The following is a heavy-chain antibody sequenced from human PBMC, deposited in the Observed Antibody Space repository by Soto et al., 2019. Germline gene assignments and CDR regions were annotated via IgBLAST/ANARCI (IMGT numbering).Heavy chain of an antibody. CDR3: ARVGRVGATYDY. CDR2: IIPTFGTA. J-gene: IGHJ4*02. Sequence: ASVKVSCKASGGTFSSYAISWVRQAPGQGLEWMGGIIPTFGTANYAQKFQGRVTITADESTSTAYMELSSLRSEDTAVYYCARVGRVGATYDYWGQGTLVTVSS. V-gene: IGHV1-69*13. CDR1: GGTFSSYA. D-gene: IGHD1-26*01.